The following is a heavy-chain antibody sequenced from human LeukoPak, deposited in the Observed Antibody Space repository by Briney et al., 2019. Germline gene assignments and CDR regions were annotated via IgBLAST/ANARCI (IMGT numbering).Heavy chain of an antibody. CDR2: ISYDGSNK. CDR1: GFTFSSYA. V-gene: IGHV3-30-3*01. CDR3: AREVNEGFDY. D-gene: IGHD1-1*01. J-gene: IGHJ4*02. Sequence: PGGSLRLSCAASGFTFSSYAMHWVRQAPGKGLEWVAVISYDGSNKYYADSVKGRFTISRDNSKNTLYLQMNSLRAVDTAVYYCAREVNEGFDYWGQGTLVTVSS.